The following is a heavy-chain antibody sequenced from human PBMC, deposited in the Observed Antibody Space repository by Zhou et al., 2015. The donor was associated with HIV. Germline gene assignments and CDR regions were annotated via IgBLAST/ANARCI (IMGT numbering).Heavy chain of an antibody. CDR2: ISDGGNT. J-gene: IGHJ4*02. CDR1: GFTFRKYA. CDR3: AKSEIMITFGGVIGKHFDY. D-gene: IGHD3-16*02. Sequence: EVQLLESGGGLVQAGGSLRLSCAASGFTFRKYALAWVRQAPGKGLEWVSGISDGGNTYYADSVKGRFTVSRDNSKNTLYLQMHSLRAEDTAIYYCAKSEIMITFGGVIGKHFDYWGQGTLVTVSS. V-gene: IGHV3-23*01.